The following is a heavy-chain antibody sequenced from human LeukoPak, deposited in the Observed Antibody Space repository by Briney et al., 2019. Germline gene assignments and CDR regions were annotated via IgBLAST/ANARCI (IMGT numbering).Heavy chain of an antibody. D-gene: IGHD3-16*02. CDR2: IYYSGST. V-gene: IGHV4-59*01. J-gene: IGHJ3*02. CDR1: GGSISSYY. CDR3: ARDLGWLSYAFDI. Sequence: SETLSLTCTVSGGSISSYYWSWIRQPPGKGLEWIGYIYYSGSTNYNPSLKSRVTISVDTSKNPFSLKLSSVTAADTAVYYCARDLGWLSYAFDIWGQGTMVTVSS.